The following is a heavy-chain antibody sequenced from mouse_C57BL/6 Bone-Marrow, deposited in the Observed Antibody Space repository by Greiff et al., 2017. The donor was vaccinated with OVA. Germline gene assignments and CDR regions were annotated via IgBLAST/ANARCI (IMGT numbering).Heavy chain of an antibody. CDR3: TREKGCYYYGSAWFAY. J-gene: IGHJ3*01. D-gene: IGHD1-1*01. V-gene: IGHV5-4*01. CDR1: GFTFSSYA. Sequence: EVQLVESGGGLVKPGGSLKLSCAASGFTFSSYAMSWVRQTPEKRLEWVATISDGGSYTYYPDNVKGRFTISRDNAKNNLYLQMSLLKSEDTAMYYGTREKGCYYYGSAWFAYWGQGTLVTVSA. CDR2: ISDGGSYT.